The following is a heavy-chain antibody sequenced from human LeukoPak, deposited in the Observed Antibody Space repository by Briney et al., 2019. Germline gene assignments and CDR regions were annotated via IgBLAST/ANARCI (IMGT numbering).Heavy chain of an antibody. CDR1: GFAFSTYA. CDR2: ISAGGGST. Sequence: GGSLRLSCAASGFAFSTYAMGWVREAPGKGLEWVSSISAGGGSTYYAESVKGRFTISRDNSNNTLYLQMNSLRDEDAAVYYCAKPGATGGDYSGQGTLVTVSS. CDR3: AKPGATGGDY. D-gene: IGHD1-26*01. J-gene: IGHJ4*02. V-gene: IGHV3-23*01.